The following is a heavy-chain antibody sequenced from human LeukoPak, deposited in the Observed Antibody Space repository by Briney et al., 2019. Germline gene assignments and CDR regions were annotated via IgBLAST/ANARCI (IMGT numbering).Heavy chain of an antibody. J-gene: IGHJ3*02. CDR3: AKGLHSSSWNDAFDI. D-gene: IGHD6-13*01. V-gene: IGHV3-30*02. CDR1: GFTFSRYG. CDR2: IRFDGSNK. Sequence: PGGSLRLSCAASGFTFSRYGMHWVRQAPGKGLEWVAFIRFDGSNKYYADSLKGRFIISRDNSKNTLYMQMNSLRVEDTAAYYCAKGLHSSSWNDAFDIWGQGTTVTVSS.